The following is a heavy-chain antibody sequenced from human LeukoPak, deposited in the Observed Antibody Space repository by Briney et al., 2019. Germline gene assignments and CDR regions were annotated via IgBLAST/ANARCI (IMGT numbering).Heavy chain of an antibody. CDR3: ARRKGADPFDY. CDR1: GGSISSSSYY. CDR2: IYYSGST. V-gene: IGHV4-39*07. Sequence: SETLSLTCTVSGGSISSSSYYWGWIRQPPGKGLEWIGSIYYSGSTYYNPSLKSRVTISVDTSKNQFSLKLSSVTAADTAVYYCARRKGADPFDYWGQGTLITVSS. D-gene: IGHD3-16*01. J-gene: IGHJ4*02.